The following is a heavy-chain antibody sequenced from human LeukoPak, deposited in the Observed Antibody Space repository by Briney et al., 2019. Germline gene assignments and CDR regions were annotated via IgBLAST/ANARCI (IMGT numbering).Heavy chain of an antibody. V-gene: IGHV4-59*01. J-gene: IGHJ4*02. Sequence: PSETLSLTCTVSGDSISTYYWSWIRQPPGKGLEWIAYLSYSGSTNYNPSLKSRVTISLDTSKSQFSLKLSSVTTADTAVYYCARSSVSGATLDYWGQGTLVTVSS. CDR1: GDSISTYY. CDR3: ARSSVSGATLDY. CDR2: LSYSGST. D-gene: IGHD1-26*01.